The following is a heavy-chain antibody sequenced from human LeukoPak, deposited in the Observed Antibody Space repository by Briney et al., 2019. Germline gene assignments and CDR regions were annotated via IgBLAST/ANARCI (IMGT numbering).Heavy chain of an antibody. J-gene: IGHJ4*02. CDR2: ISSSGSTI. Sequence: GGSLRLSCAASGFTFSSYEMNWVRQAPGKGLEWVSYISSSGSTIYYADSVKGRFTISRDNAKNSLYLQMNSLRAEDTAVYYCARVSSSVSKPLDYWGQGTLVTVSS. CDR1: GFTFSSYE. V-gene: IGHV3-48*03. CDR3: ARVSSSVSKPLDY.